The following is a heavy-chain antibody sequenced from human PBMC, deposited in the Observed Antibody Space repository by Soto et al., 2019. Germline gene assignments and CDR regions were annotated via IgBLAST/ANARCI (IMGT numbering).Heavy chain of an antibody. CDR3: ARDRATGRLSFNWFDP. D-gene: IGHD1-26*01. V-gene: IGHV3-30-3*01. CDR1: GFTFSSYA. J-gene: IGHJ5*02. Sequence: GGSLRLSCAASGFTFSSYAMHWVRQAPGKGLEWVAVISYDGSNKYYADSVKGRFTISRDNSKNTLYLRMNSLRAEDTAVYYCARDRATGRLSFNWFDPWGQGTLVTVSS. CDR2: ISYDGSNK.